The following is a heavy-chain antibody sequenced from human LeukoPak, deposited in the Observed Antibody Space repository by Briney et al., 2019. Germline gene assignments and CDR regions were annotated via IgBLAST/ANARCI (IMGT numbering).Heavy chain of an antibody. CDR2: IYPGDSDT. V-gene: IGHV5-51*01. CDR1: GYSFTNYW. Sequence: GESLKISCQVSGYSFTNYWIGWVRQMPGKGLEWMGIIYPGDSDTRYSPSSQGQVTISADKSISTAYLQWNSLKAPDTAMYYCARHSAGSAAELDYWGQGTLVTVSS. D-gene: IGHD1-7*01. J-gene: IGHJ4*02. CDR3: ARHSAGSAAELDY.